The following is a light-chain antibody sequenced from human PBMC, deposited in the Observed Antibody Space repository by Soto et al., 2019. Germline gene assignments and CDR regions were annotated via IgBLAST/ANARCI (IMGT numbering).Light chain of an antibody. V-gene: IGKV1D-12*01. Sequence: DIQMTQSPSSVSASVGDRVSITCRASQGIRNWLAWYQQKPGRAPKLLIYAASSLQSGVSSRFSGSGSGADFTLTISSLQPEDVATYYCQQGNSFPFTVGPGTKVDS. CDR1: QGIRNW. CDR2: AAS. CDR3: QQGNSFPFT. J-gene: IGKJ3*01.